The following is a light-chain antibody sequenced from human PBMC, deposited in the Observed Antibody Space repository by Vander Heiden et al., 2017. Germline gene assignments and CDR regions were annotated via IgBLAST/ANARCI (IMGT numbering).Light chain of an antibody. V-gene: IGKV1-9*01. CDR3: QHPRT. CDR2: AAS. Sequence: DIQLTQSPSFLSASVGDRVTITCRASQGISSYLAWYQQKPGKAPKLLIYAASTLQSGVPSRFSGSGSGTEFTRTISSLQPEDFATYDGQHPRTFGQGTKLEIK. J-gene: IGKJ2*01. CDR1: QGISSY.